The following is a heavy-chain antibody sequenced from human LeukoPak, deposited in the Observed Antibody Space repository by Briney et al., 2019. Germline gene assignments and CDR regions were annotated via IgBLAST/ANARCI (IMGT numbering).Heavy chain of an antibody. V-gene: IGHV1-2*02. J-gene: IGHJ5*02. CDR3: ASNFITMVRGVMDWFDP. CDR2: INPNSGGT. CDR1: GYTFTGYY. Sequence: ASVKVSCKASGYTFTGYYMHWVRQAPGQGLEWMGWINPNSGGTNYAQKFQGRVTMTRDTSISTAYMELSRLSSDDTAVYYCASNFITMVRGVMDWFDPWGQGTLVTVSS. D-gene: IGHD3-10*01.